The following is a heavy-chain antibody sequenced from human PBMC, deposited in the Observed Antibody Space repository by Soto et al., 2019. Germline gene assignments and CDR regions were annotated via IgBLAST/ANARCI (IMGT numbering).Heavy chain of an antibody. CDR3: AKSLWDTSGWKTDY. CDR2: IYYRGSS. D-gene: IGHD6-19*01. J-gene: IGHJ4*02. V-gene: IGHV4-59*01. CDR1: GDSISSLY. Sequence: QVQLQESGPGLVKPSETLSLTCTVSGDSISSLYWSWIRQPPGKGLEWIGYIYYRGSSNYNPSPRIRVTVSVDPSKNQFSLRLSSVTAADTAVYYCAKSLWDTSGWKTDYWGQGTLVTVSS.